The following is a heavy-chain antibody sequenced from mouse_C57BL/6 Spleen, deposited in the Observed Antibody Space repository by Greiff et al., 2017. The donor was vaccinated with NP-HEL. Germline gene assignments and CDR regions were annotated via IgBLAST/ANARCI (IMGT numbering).Heavy chain of an antibody. CDR1: GYSFTGYF. Sequence: VQLQQSGPELVKPGDSVKISCKASGYSFTGYFMNWVMQSHGKSLEWIGRINPYNGDTFYNQKFKGKATLTVDTSSSTAYMQLSSLTSEDSAVYYCARRLRPYYAMDYWGQGTSVTVSS. J-gene: IGHJ4*01. CDR2: INPYNGDT. V-gene: IGHV1-20*01. CDR3: ARRLRPYYAMDY. D-gene: IGHD3-2*02.